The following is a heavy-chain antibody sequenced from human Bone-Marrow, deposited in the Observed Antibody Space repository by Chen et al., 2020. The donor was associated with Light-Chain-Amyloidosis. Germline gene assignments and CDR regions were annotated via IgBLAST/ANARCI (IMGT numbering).Heavy chain of an antibody. CDR1: GFTFSSYG. V-gene: IGHV3-30*02. J-gene: IGHJ6*03. D-gene: IGHD6-6*01. CDR3: AKSDRPPSLYYYYYYMDV. Sequence: QVQLVESGGGVVQPGGSLRLPWAGSGFTFSSYGMHCVRQAPGKGLEWVAFIRYDGSNKYYADSVKGRFTISRDNSKNTLYLQMNSLRAEDTAVYYCAKSDRPPSLYYYYYYMDVWGKGTTVTVSS. CDR2: IRYDGSNK.